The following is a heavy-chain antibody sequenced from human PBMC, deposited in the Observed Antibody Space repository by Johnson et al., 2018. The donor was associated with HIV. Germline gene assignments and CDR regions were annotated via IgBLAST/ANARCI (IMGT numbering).Heavy chain of an antibody. Sequence: QVQLVESGGGLVQPGGSLRLSCAASGFTFDDYAMHWVRQAPGKGLEWVAVISYDGSNKYYADSVKGRFTISRDNSKNTLYLQMGSLRAEDMAVYYCARDIGIAARRWNAFDIWGQGTMVTVSS. J-gene: IGHJ3*02. CDR2: ISYDGSNK. D-gene: IGHD6-6*01. V-gene: IGHV3-30*14. CDR1: GFTFDDYA. CDR3: ARDIGIAARRWNAFDI.